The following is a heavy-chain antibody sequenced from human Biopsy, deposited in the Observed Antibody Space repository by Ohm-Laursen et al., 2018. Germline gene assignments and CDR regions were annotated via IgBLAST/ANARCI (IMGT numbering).Heavy chain of an antibody. D-gene: IGHD3-10*01. V-gene: IGHV4-59*01. CDR2: IYYSGTT. CDR3: ARDDAATVIRGLYY. J-gene: IGHJ4*02. CDR1: GGSISSYY. Sequence: PGTLSLTCAVSGGSISSYYWNWIRQPPGKGLEWIGYIYYSGTTDYSPSLKSRVTISIDKSKNQFFLKLSSVTAEDTAVYYCARDDAATVIRGLYYWGQGALVTASS.